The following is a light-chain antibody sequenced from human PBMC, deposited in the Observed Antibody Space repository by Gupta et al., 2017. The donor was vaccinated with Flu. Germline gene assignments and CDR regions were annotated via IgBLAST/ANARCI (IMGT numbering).Light chain of an antibody. J-gene: IGLJ2*01. CDR2: QDT. V-gene: IGLV3-1*01. Sequence: SGEKVGDKFACWYQQKPGQSPTLVIYQDTKRPSGIPARFSGSNPGNTATLTISGTQAMDEADYYCQVWYSSTGVFSGGTKVTVL. CDR3: QVWYSSTGV. CDR1: KVGDKF.